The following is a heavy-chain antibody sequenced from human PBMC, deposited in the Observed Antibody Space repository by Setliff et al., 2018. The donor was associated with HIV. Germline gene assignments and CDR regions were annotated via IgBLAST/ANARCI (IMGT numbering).Heavy chain of an antibody. Sequence: SETLSLTCAVSGGSISSSNWWSWVRQPPGKGLEWIGEIYHSGGTNYNPSLKSRVTISLDKSKNHFSLELRSVTAADTAVYYCARARRDSYDRGRRNHYHIDVWGKGTTVTAP. CDR1: GGSISSSNW. D-gene: IGHD3-22*01. V-gene: IGHV4-4*02. CDR2: IYHSGGT. J-gene: IGHJ6*03. CDR3: ARARRDSYDRGRRNHYHIDV.